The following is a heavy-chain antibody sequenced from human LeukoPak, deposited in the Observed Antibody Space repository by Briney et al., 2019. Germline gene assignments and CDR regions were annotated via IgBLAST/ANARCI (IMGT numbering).Heavy chain of an antibody. CDR2: INPNSGGT. D-gene: IGHD1-26*01. Sequence: ASVKGSCKASGYTFTGYYMHWVRQAPGQGLEWMGWINPNSGGTNYAQKFQGRVTMTRDTSISTAYMELSRLRSDDTAVYYCAREELLGFQYYFDYWGQGTLVTVSS. V-gene: IGHV1-2*02. J-gene: IGHJ4*02. CDR1: GYTFTGYY. CDR3: AREELLGFQYYFDY.